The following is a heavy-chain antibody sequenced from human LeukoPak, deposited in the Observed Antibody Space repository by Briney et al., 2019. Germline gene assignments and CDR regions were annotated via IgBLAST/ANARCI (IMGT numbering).Heavy chain of an antibody. CDR3: ARDFGPGSGSFD. CDR1: GFTFSSYA. Sequence: SGGSLRLSCAASGFTFSSYAMHWVRQAPGKGLEWVAVISYDGSNKYYADSVKGRFTISRDNSKNTLYLQMNSLRAEDTAVYYCARDFGPGSGSFDWGQGTLVTVSS. V-gene: IGHV3-30-3*01. D-gene: IGHD1-26*01. CDR2: ISYDGSNK. J-gene: IGHJ4*02.